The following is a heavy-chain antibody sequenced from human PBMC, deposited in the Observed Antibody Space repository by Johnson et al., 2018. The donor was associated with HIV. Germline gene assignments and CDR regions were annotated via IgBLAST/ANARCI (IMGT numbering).Heavy chain of an antibody. CDR1: GFTFSSYS. J-gene: IGHJ3*02. CDR2: IQEDGNEK. D-gene: IGHD2-15*01. CDR3: ARDPFTPAGSDAFDI. V-gene: IGHV3-7*01. Sequence: VQLVESRGVLVQPGGSLRLSCAASGFTFSSYSMSWVRQAPGKGLEWVANIQEDGNEKNYVDSVKGRVTISRDTAKNSLYLQMNSLRVEDTAVYYCARDPFTPAGSDAFDIWGQGTMVTVSS.